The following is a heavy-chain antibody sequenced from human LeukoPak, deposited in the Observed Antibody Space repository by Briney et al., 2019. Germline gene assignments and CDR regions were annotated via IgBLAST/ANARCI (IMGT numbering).Heavy chain of an antibody. CDR2: ISAYNGNT. J-gene: IGHJ4*02. CDR1: GYTFTSYG. D-gene: IGHD3-22*01. CDR3: ARDYGYCYDSSGTVYYFDY. Sequence: ASVKVSCKASGYTFTSYGISWVRQAPGQGLEWMGWISAYNGNTNYAQKLQGRVTMTTDTSTSTAYMELRSLRSDDTAVYYCARDYGYCYDSSGTVYYFDYWGQGTLVTVSS. V-gene: IGHV1-18*01.